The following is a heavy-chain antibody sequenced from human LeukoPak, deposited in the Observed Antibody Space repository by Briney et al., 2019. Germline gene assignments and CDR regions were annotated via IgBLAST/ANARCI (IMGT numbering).Heavy chain of an antibody. J-gene: IGHJ5*02. CDR2: IKSKTDGGTT. Sequence: GGSLRLSCAASGFTFGNAWMSWVRQAPGKGLEWVGRIKSKTDGGTTDYAAPVKGRFTISRDDSKNTLYLQMNSLKTEDTAVYYCTTDLSGPQFSPQDPWGQGTLVNVSS. D-gene: IGHD3-3*01. V-gene: IGHV3-15*01. CDR1: GFTFGNAW. CDR3: TTDLSGPQFSPQDP.